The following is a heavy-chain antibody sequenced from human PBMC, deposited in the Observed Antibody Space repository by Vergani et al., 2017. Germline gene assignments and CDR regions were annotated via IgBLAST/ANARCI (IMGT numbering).Heavy chain of an antibody. J-gene: IGHJ2*01. CDR1: GDSIISRSYY. CDR2: IYNSGNG. Sequence: QMQLQESGPGLVKASETLSLTCTVSGDSIISRSYYWGWIRQPPGKGLEWIGSIYNSGNGDSSSSLKRRVTISADTSKNQFSLRLTSVTAADTAVYYCGSGEYYSDSTSHFRGRYFDVWGRGTLVTVPS. V-gene: IGHV4-39*01. D-gene: IGHD3-16*01. CDR3: GSGEYYSDSTSHFRGRYFDV.